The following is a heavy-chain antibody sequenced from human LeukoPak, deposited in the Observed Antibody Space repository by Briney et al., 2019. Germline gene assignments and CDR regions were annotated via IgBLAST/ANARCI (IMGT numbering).Heavy chain of an antibody. J-gene: IGHJ4*02. V-gene: IGHV3-7*03. CDR1: GFMFSSNW. CDR2: IKEDGTET. Sequence: GGSLRLSCAASGFMFSSNWMSWVRLAPGKGLEWVANIKEDGTETYYVDSVKGRFTISRDNAKNSLYLQMNSLRVEDMAVYYCAKEGRSLQTYWGQGTLVTVSS. CDR3: AKEGRSLQTY. D-gene: IGHD5-24*01.